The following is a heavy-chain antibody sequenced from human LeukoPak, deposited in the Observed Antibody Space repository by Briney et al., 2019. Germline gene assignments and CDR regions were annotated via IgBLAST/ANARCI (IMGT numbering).Heavy chain of an antibody. CDR1: GFTFSSYV. V-gene: IGHV3-23*01. J-gene: IGHJ4*02. CDR3: AKDLLAAAGGPLDY. CDR2: ISGSGGST. Sequence: GGSLRLSCAASGFTFSSYVMSWVRQAPGKGLEWVSAISGSGGSTYYADSVKGRFTISRDNSKNTLYLQMNSLRAEDTAVYYCAKDLLAAAGGPLDYWGQGTLVTVSS. D-gene: IGHD6-13*01.